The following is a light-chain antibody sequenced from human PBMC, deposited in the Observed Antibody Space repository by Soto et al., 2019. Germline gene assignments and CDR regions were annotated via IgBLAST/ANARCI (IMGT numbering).Light chain of an antibody. CDR2: EVS. V-gene: IGLV2-14*01. CDR3: SSYTSSSTRV. J-gene: IGLJ1*01. CDR1: SSDVGGYNS. Sequence: QSALTQPASVSGSPGQSITISCTGTSSDVGGYNSVSWYQQHPGKAPKLMIYEVSNRPSGVSNRFSGSKSGNTASLTISGSQAEDEADYYCSSYTSSSTRVFGDGTKLTVL.